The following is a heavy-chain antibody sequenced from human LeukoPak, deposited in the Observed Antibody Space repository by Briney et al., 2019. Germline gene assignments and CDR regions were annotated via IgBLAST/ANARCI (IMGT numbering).Heavy chain of an antibody. V-gene: IGHV3-30*02. J-gene: IGHJ4*02. CDR1: GFTFSSYG. CDR3: ARAHHRRVYDYVWGSYPY. D-gene: IGHD3-16*02. Sequence: GGSLRLSCAASGFTFSSYGMHWVRQAPGKGLEWVAFIRYDGSNKYYADSVKGRFTISRGNAKNSLYLQMNSLRAEDTAVYYCARAHHRRVYDYVWGSYPYWGQGTLVTVSS. CDR2: IRYDGSNK.